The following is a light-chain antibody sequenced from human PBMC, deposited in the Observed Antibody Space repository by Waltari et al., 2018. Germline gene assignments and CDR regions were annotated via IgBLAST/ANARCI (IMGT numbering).Light chain of an antibody. J-gene: IGLJ2*01. V-gene: IGLV1-44*01. CDR2: RNN. CDR1: SSNVGTST. Sequence: QSVLSQPPSASGTPGQRVSISCSASSSNVGTSTVNWYQQLPGTAPKLLIYRNNQRPSDVPGRFSGSKSGTSASLAISGLQSEDEAEYFCSAWDDSLNGVLFGGGTKLTVL. CDR3: SAWDDSLNGVL.